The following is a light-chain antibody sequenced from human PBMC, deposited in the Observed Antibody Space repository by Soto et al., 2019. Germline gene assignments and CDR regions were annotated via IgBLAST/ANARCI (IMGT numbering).Light chain of an antibody. CDR3: SSYASSSPYV. J-gene: IGLJ1*01. CDR1: SSDVGAYNY. Sequence: QSALTQPASVSGSPGQSITISCTGTSSDVGAYNYVSCYQQRPGKAPKLMIYEVSNRPSGVSNRFSGSRSGNTASLTISGLQAEDEADYYCSSYASSSPYVFGPGTKLTVL. V-gene: IGLV2-14*01. CDR2: EVS.